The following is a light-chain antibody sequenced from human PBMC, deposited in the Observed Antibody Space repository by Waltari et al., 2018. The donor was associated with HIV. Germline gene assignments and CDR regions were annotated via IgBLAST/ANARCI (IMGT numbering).Light chain of an antibody. CDR1: VLPNEY. CDR3: QSTDSGGAFV. J-gene: IGLJ1*01. CDR2: TDI. V-gene: IGLV3-25*03. Sequence: YELTQPPSVSVSPGQTARITCSGDVLPNEYTYWYQQKPGQAPVLVIHTDIERPSGIPERFSGCSSRKTVTLTISGVQAEDEANYYCQSTDSGGAFVFGTGTRVTVL.